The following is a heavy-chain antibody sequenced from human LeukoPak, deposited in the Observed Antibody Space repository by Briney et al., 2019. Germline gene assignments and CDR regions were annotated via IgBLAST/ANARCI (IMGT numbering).Heavy chain of an antibody. CDR3: ARRPVAANWYFDL. J-gene: IGHJ2*01. V-gene: IGHV3-64*01. CDR2: ISSNGGST. CDR1: GFTFSSYA. D-gene: IGHD6-19*01. Sequence: GGSLRLSCAASGFTFSSYAMHWVRQAPGKGLEYVSAISSNGGSTYYANSVRGRFTISRDNSKNTLYLQMGSLRAEDMAVYYCARRPVAANWYFDLWGRGTLVTVSS.